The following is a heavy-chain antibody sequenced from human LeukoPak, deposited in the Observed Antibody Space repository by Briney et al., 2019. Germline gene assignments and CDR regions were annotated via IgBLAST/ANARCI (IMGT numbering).Heavy chain of an antibody. D-gene: IGHD5-18*01. CDR2: INSDGSST. Sequence: GGSLRLSCAASGFTFSSYWMHWVRHAPGKGLVWVSRINSDGSSTNYADSVKGRFTISRDNAKNTLYLQMNSLRAEDTAVYYCAREVLNWGYSYADWGQGTLVTVSS. V-gene: IGHV3-74*01. J-gene: IGHJ4*02. CDR1: GFTFSSYW. CDR3: AREVLNWGYSYAD.